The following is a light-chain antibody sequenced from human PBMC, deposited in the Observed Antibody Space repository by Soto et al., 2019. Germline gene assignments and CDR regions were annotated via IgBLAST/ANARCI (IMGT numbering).Light chain of an antibody. Sequence: QSALTQPRSVSGSPGQSVSISCTGARSDVGGYDYVSWYQQHPDKAPKVIIYDVIKRPSGVPDRFSGSKSGNTASLTISGLPSDDEADYYCCSYAGSYSYVFGPGTKVTVL. CDR2: DVI. CDR1: RSDVGGYDY. CDR3: CSYAGSYSYV. J-gene: IGLJ1*01. V-gene: IGLV2-11*01.